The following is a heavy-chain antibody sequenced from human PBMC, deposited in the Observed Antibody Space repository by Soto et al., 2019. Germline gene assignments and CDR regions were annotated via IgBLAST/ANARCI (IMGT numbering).Heavy chain of an antibody. V-gene: IGHV3-48*02. CDR2: ISSSSSTI. CDR1: GFTFSSYS. J-gene: IGHJ6*02. CDR3: ASLLVRGVMFTDYYYYGMDV. Sequence: PGGSLRLSCAASGFTFSSYSMNWVRQAPGKGLEWVSYISSSSSTIYYADSVKGRFTISRDNAKNSLYLQMNSLRDEDTAVYYCASLLVRGVMFTDYYYYGMDVWGQGTTVTVSS. D-gene: IGHD3-10*01.